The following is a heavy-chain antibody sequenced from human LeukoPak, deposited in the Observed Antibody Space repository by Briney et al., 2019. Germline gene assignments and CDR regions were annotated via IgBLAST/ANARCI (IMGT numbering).Heavy chain of an antibody. CDR3: ARAGWFTFGGVIVIHGFDY. CDR1: GGTFSSYA. D-gene: IGHD3-16*02. J-gene: IGHJ4*02. CDR2: IIPILGIA. Sequence: SVKVSCKASGGTFSSYAISWVRQAPGQGREWMGRIIPILGIANYAHKFQGRVTITADKSTSTAYIELSSLSSEDTAVYYCARAGWFTFGGVIVIHGFDYWGQGTLVTVSS. V-gene: IGHV1-69*04.